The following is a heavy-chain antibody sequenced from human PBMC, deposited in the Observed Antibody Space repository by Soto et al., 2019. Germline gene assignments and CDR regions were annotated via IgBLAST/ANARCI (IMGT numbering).Heavy chain of an antibody. Sequence: GGSLRLSWAASGFTLSRYAMRWVRQAPGKGLEWVSAISGSVGSTYYADSVKGRFTISRDNSKNTLYLQMNSLRAEDSAVYCCSISQLCSGHRYGLAYWAQ. CDR2: ISGSVGST. D-gene: IGHD2-21*02. V-gene: IGHV3-23*01. CDR3: SISQLCSGHRYGLAY. CDR1: GFTLSRYA. J-gene: IGHJ4*02.